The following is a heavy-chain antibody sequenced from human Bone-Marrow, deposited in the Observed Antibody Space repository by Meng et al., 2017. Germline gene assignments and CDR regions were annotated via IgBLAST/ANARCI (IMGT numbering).Heavy chain of an antibody. V-gene: IGHV1-2*06. CDR3: ARDEDISAAGKLFGDY. J-gene: IGHJ4*02. CDR1: GYTFFDYW. Sequence: AAVKVTCKPAGYTFFDYWLHWVRRAPGQGLEGMGRIDPKSGDTHYEQRFQGRVTMTGDTSISTAYMELSGLRSDDTAMYYCARDEDISAAGKLFGDYWGQGTLVTVSS. D-gene: IGHD6-13*01. CDR2: IDPKSGDT.